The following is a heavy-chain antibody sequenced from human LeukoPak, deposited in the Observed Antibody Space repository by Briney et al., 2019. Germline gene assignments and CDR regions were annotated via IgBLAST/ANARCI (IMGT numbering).Heavy chain of an antibody. CDR3: ARGVATYDFWNGYV. CDR1: GFTFSSYS. CDR2: ISSSSSTI. J-gene: IGHJ4*02. D-gene: IGHD3-3*01. V-gene: IGHV3-48*04. Sequence: GGSLRLSCAASGFTFSSYSMNWVRQAPGKGLEWVSYISSSSSTIYYADSVKGRFTISRDNAKNSLYLQMNSLRAEDTAVYYCARGVATYDFWNGYVWGQGTLVTVSS.